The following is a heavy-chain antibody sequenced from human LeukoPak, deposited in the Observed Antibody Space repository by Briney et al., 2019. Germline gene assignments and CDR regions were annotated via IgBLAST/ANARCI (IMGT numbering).Heavy chain of an antibody. CDR2: VSYDGSNK. D-gene: IGHD6-6*01. CDR3: AKVPSDY. Sequence: GRSLRLSCAASGFTFSSYGMHWVRQAPGKGLEGVAVVSYDGSNKYYADSVKGRFTISRDNSKNTLYLQMSSLRVEDTAVYYCAKVPSDYWGQGTLVTVPS. CDR1: GFTFSSYG. J-gene: IGHJ4*02. V-gene: IGHV3-30*18.